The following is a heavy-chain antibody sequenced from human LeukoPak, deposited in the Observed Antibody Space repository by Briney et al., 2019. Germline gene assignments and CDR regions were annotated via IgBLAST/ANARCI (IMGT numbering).Heavy chain of an antibody. CDR1: GFTFSRNA. CDR2: ISSSSNYM. D-gene: IGHD6-13*01. J-gene: IGHJ4*02. V-gene: IGHV3-21*01. Sequence: GGSLRLSCAASGFTFSRNAMNWVRLAPGKRLEWVSFISSSSNYMSYADSVKGRFTISRDNAKNSLYLQMNSLRAEDTAVYYCARPLDSSNNYFGYWGQGTLVTVSA. CDR3: ARPLDSSNNYFGY.